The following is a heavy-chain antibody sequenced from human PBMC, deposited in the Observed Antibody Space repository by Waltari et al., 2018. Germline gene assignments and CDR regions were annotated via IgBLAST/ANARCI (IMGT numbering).Heavy chain of an antibody. CDR3: ARVGRTYESSGQVMDV. J-gene: IGHJ6*03. Sequence: EVQLVESGGGLIQPGGSLRLSCAASGFTFSSYEMNWVRQAPGRGLEWVSYISVSGDSIYSADSVKGRFTISRDNAKNSLFLQMNSLRAEDSAVYYCARVGRTYESSGQVMDVWGKGTTVTVSS. CDR2: ISVSGDSI. D-gene: IGHD3-22*01. CDR1: GFTFSSYE. V-gene: IGHV3-48*03.